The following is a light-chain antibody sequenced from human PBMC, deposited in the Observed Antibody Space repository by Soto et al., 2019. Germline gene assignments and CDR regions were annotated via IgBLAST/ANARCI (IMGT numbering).Light chain of an antibody. CDR1: SSDVGGYSY. CDR3: ISFSSITREV. Sequence: QSVLTQPASVSGSPGQSITISCTGTSSDVGGYSYVSWYQQHPGKTPKLMIYEVSNRPSGVSHRFSGSKSGNTASLTISGLQTEDEADYYCISFSSITREVFGGGTKLTVL. CDR2: EVS. V-gene: IGLV2-14*01. J-gene: IGLJ2*01.